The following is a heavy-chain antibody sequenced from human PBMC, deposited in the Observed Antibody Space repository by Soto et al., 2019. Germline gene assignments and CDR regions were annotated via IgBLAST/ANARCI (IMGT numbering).Heavy chain of an antibody. CDR3: ARGSGWLQFFS. Sequence: QMRLVESGGGVVQPGRSLRLSCAASGFNLRTFGMHWVRQAPGQGLEWVALISYDGNDKEYADSVKGRFTISRENSQKTLSLQMNSLRVEDTAIYYCARGSGWLQFFSGGQGTWVTVSS. J-gene: IGHJ4*02. CDR2: ISYDGNDK. CDR1: GFNLRTFG. D-gene: IGHD6-19*01. V-gene: IGHV3-33*01.